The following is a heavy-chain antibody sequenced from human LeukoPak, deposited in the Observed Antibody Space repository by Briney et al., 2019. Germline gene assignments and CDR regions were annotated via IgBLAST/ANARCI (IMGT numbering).Heavy chain of an antibody. CDR3: ARDDSSGSGSYYNMARYSWFDP. J-gene: IGHJ5*02. V-gene: IGHV1-18*01. D-gene: IGHD3-10*01. Sequence: GASVKVSCKASGYTFTSYGISWVRQAPGQGLEWMGWISAYNGNTNYAQKLQGRVTMTTDTSTSTAYMELRSLRSEDTAVYYCARDDSSGSGSYYNMARYSWFDPWGQGTLVTVSS. CDR1: GYTFTSYG. CDR2: ISAYNGNT.